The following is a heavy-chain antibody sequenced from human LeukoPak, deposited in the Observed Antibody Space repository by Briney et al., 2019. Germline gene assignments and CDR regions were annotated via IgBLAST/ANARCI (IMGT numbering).Heavy chain of an antibody. Sequence: GGSLRLSCAASGFTFSTYGMHWVRQAPGKGLEWVTFIRFDGSNKYYADSVKGRFTISRDNSKNMLYLQMNSLRAEDTAVYYCAKDRGMGMDYWGQGTLVTVSS. D-gene: IGHD3-10*01. CDR2: IRFDGSNK. V-gene: IGHV3-30*02. J-gene: IGHJ4*02. CDR1: GFTFSTYG. CDR3: AKDRGMGMDY.